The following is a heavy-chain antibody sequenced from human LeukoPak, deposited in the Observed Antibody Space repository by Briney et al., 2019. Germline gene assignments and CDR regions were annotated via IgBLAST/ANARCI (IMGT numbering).Heavy chain of an antibody. J-gene: IGHJ4*02. CDR3: ARDHDILTGYLDY. Sequence: ASVKVSCKASGGTFSSYAISWVRQAPGQGLEWMGGIIPIFGTANYAQKFQGIVTITADESTSTAYMELSSLRSEDTAVYYCARDHDILTGYLDYWGQGTLVTVSS. CDR1: GGTFSSYA. D-gene: IGHD3-9*01. CDR2: IIPIFGTA. V-gene: IGHV1-69*13.